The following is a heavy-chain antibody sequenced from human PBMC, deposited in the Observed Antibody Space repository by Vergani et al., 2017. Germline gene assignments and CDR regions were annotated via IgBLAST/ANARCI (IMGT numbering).Heavy chain of an antibody. D-gene: IGHD1-14*01. V-gene: IGHV3-33*01. Sequence: QVQLVESGGGAVQPGRSLRLSCAASGFTFNQYGMHWVRQVPGKGLEWVAVTWYDGNNKQYADSVKGRFTISRDNSKSTMYLQMNSLRDEDTGVYYCARDLRLLYNRFDPWGQGTLVTVSS. CDR3: ARDLRLLYNRFDP. CDR1: GFTFNQYG. J-gene: IGHJ5*02. CDR2: TWYDGNNK.